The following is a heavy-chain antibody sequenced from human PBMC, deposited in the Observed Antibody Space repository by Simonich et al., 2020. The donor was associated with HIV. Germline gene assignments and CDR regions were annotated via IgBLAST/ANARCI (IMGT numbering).Heavy chain of an antibody. J-gene: IGHJ1*01. CDR2: INPNSGGT. V-gene: IGHV1-2*06. CDR1: GYTFTGYY. Sequence: QVQLVQSGAEVKKPGASVKVSCKASGYTFTGYYMHWVRQAPGQGLEWMGRINPNSGGTNYAQKFQGRLTMTRDMSTSTVYMELSSLRSEDTAVFYCARVDIATAGRYFHHWGQGTLVTVSS. CDR3: ARVDIATAGRYFHH. D-gene: IGHD6-13*01.